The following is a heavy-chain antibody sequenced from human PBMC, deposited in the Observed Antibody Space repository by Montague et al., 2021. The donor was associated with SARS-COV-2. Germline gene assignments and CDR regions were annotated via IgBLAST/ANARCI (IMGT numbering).Heavy chain of an antibody. J-gene: IGHJ5*02. D-gene: IGHD6-25*01. CDR1: GGSISSYY. CDR2: IYGSGST. Sequence: SETLSLTCTVSGGSISSYYWSWIRQPAGKGLEWIGRIYGSGSTNYNSSLQSRVTMSVDSSKNQFSLRLTSVTAADAAVYYCAGAEAATGTPDDPWGQGILVTVSS. V-gene: IGHV4-4*07. CDR3: AGAEAATGTPDDP.